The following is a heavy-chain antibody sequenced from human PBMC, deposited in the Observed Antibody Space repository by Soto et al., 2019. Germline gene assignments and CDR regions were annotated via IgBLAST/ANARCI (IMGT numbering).Heavy chain of an antibody. CDR1: GFTVSDNY. CDR2: IYSGGST. D-gene: IGHD3-22*01. Sequence: GGSLRLSCAASGFTVSDNYMSWVRQAPGKGLEWVSAIYSGGSTSYTDSVKGRFTISRDNSKNTLYLQMNSLRGEDTAVYYCARAMTYESSGHYFYPLDYWGKGTLVTVAS. CDR3: ARAMTYESSGHYFYPLDY. J-gene: IGHJ4*02. V-gene: IGHV3-66*01.